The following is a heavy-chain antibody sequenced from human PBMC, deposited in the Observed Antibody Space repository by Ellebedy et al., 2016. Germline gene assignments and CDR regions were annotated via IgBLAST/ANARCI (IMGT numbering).Heavy chain of an antibody. CDR1: GDSVSSNSAA. Sequence: LRLXCAISGDSVSSNSAAWNWIRQSPSRGLEWLGRTYYRSKWYNDYAVSVKSRITINPDTSKNQFSLQLNSVTPEDTAVYYCARGAAAARTDYYYYYGMDVWGQGTTVTVSS. V-gene: IGHV6-1*01. CDR2: TYYRSKWYN. CDR3: ARGAAAARTDYYYYYGMDV. J-gene: IGHJ6*02. D-gene: IGHD2-15*01.